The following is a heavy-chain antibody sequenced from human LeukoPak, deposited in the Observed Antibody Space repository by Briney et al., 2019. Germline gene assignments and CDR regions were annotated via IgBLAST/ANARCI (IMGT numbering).Heavy chain of an antibody. D-gene: IGHD2-8*01. V-gene: IGHV1-18*01. J-gene: IGHJ4*02. CDR1: GYTFTSYG. Sequence: APVKVSCKASGYTFTSYGISWVRQAPGQGLEWMGWISAYNGNTNYAQKLQGRVTMTTDTSTSTAYMELRSLRSDDTAVYYCARVVLMVYAVDYWGQGTLVTVSS. CDR3: ARVVLMVYAVDY. CDR2: ISAYNGNT.